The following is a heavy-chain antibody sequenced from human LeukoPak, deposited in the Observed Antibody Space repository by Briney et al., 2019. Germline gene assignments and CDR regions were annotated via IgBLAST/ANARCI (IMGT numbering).Heavy chain of an antibody. CDR1: GFIFNNYW. J-gene: IGHJ4*02. CDR2: INSDGSSR. Sequence: GGSLRLSCAASGFIFNNYWMHWVRQAPRKGLVWVSRINSDGSSRNYADSVKGRFTISRDNAKNTLYLQMNSLRAEDTAVYYCASASSHRIAAGGDYWGQGTLVTVSS. CDR3: ASASSHRIAAGGDY. D-gene: IGHD6-13*01. V-gene: IGHV3-74*01.